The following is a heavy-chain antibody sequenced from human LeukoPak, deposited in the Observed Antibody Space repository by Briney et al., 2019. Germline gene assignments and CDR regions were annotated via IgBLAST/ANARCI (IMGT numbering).Heavy chain of an antibody. D-gene: IGHD4-17*01. Sequence: GGSLRLSCAASGFTFSSYGMHWVRQAPGKGLEWVAVIWYDGSNKYYADSVKGRFTISRDNSKNTLYLQMNSLRAEDTAVYYCARDKGSYGDYFNYWGQGPLVTVSS. CDR3: ARDKGSYGDYFNY. CDR2: IWYDGSNK. J-gene: IGHJ4*02. V-gene: IGHV3-33*01. CDR1: GFTFSSYG.